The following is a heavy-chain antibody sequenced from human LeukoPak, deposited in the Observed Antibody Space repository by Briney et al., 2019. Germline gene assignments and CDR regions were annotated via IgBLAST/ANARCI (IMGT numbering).Heavy chain of an antibody. CDR2: ISGSGGDT. CDR3: ARVNMVYSSGWYESDAFDI. Sequence: GGSLRLSCAASGFTFSIYAMSWVRQAPGKGLEWVSVISGSGGDTYYADSVKGRFTISRDNSKNTLYLQMNSLRAEDTAVYYCARVNMVYSSGWYESDAFDIWGQGTMVTVSS. CDR1: GFTFSIYA. V-gene: IGHV3-23*01. D-gene: IGHD6-19*01. J-gene: IGHJ3*02.